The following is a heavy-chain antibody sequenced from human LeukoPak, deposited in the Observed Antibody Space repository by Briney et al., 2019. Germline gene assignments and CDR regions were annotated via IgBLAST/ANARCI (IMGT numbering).Heavy chain of an antibody. CDR2: IHSGGST. CDR1: GFTVTSKH. J-gene: IGHJ4*02. V-gene: IGHV3-66*01. CDR3: ARGAISMVRAWEFDY. D-gene: IGHD3-10*01. Sequence: GGSLRLSCAASGFTVTSKHMSWVRQAPGKGLEWVSVIHSGGSTFYRDSVKGRFTISRDNSKNTLYLQITGLRAEDTAVYYCARGAISMVRAWEFDYWGQGTLVTVSS.